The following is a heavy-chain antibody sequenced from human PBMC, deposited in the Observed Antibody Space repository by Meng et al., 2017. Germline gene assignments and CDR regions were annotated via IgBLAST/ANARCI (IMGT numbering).Heavy chain of an antibody. V-gene: IGHV4-34*01. D-gene: IGHD4-11*01. CDR1: GGSFSDYY. CDR2: INLSGST. J-gene: IGHJ4*02. Sequence: QGQLQHWGAGLLKPSEPLSLTCVVSGGSFSDYYWSWIRQPPGKGLEWIGEINLSGSTNYNPSLESRATISVDTSQNNLSLKLSSVTAADSAVYYCARGPTTMAHDFDYWGQGTLVTVSS. CDR3: ARGPTTMAHDFDY.